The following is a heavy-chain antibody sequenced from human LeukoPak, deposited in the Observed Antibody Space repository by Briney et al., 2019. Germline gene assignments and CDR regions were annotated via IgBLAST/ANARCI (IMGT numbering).Heavy chain of an antibody. J-gene: IGHJ4*02. CDR2: ISKDGGGT. V-gene: IGHV3-23*01. D-gene: IGHD3-22*01. CDR1: AFIFNNYC. CDR3: AKGSSGYFFDL. Sequence: GGSLRLACAAAAFIFNNYCLVSVRQAPGKGLEWVSAISKDGGGTSYADFVKGRFSICRDNSKNTLVLQTKRRRAEDTALYYGAKGSSGYFFDLWGQGTLVTVS.